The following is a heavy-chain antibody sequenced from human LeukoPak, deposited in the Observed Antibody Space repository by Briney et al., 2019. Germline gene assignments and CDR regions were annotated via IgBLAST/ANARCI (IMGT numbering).Heavy chain of an antibody. CDR1: GFTFSSYA. Sequence: GGSLRLSCAASGFTFSSYAMSWVRQAPGKGLEWVSGINGNGDSTYYADSVKGRFTISRDNAKNSLYLQMNSLRAEDTAVYYCARVGDILTGRYYYYYMDVWGKGTTVTISS. CDR2: INGNGDST. CDR3: ARVGDILTGRYYYYYMDV. V-gene: IGHV3-23*01. J-gene: IGHJ6*03. D-gene: IGHD3-9*01.